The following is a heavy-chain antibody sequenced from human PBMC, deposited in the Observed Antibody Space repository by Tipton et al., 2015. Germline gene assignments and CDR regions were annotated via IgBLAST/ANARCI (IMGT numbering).Heavy chain of an antibody. CDR3: ARDRGADYSYGLGV. CDR2: ISYDGSKK. V-gene: IGHV3-30*03. J-gene: IGHJ6*02. Sequence: SLRLFCTASGFSFNNYGMHWVRQAPGKGLEWVAVISYDGSKKYYADSVQGRFTMSRDNSKNTLHLQMNSLRAEDTALYYCARDRGADYSYGLGVWGQGTTVIVSS. D-gene: IGHD3-10*01. CDR1: GFSFNNYG.